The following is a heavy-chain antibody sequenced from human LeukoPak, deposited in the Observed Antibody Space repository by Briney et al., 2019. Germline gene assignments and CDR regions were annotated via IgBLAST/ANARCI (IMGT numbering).Heavy chain of an antibody. D-gene: IGHD2-15*01. Sequence: SVKVSCKASGGTFSSYAISWVRQAPGQGLEWMGGIIPIFGTANYAQKFQGRVTITADESTSTAYMELSSLRSEDTAVYYCAREESEYCSGGSCYASDYWGQGTLVTVSS. V-gene: IGHV1-69*13. J-gene: IGHJ4*02. CDR1: GGTFSSYA. CDR3: AREESEYCSGGSCYASDY. CDR2: IIPIFGTA.